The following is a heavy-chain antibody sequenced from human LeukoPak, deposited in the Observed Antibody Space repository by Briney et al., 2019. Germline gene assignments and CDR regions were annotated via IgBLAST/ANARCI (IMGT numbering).Heavy chain of an antibody. J-gene: IGHJ4*02. CDR2: ISYDGSNK. V-gene: IGHV3-30*18. CDR1: GFTFSSYD. CDR3: AKGLGY. D-gene: IGHD4-11*01. Sequence: GGSLRLSCAASGFTFSSYDMHWVRQAPGKGLEWVAVISYDGSNKYYADSVKGRFTISRDNSKNTLYLQMNSLRAEDTAVYYCAKGLGYWGQGTLVTVSS.